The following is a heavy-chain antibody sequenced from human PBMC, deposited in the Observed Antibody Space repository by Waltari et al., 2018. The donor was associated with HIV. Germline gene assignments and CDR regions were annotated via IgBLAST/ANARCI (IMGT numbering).Heavy chain of an antibody. D-gene: IGHD6-19*01. CDR2: ISAYNGNT. CDR3: ARDSDSSGWYRWFDP. Sequence: QVQLVQSGAEVKKPGPSVKFSCNASGYTFTSYGISWVRTAPGQGLEWMGWISAYNGNTNYAQKLQGRVTMTTDTSTSTAYMELRSLRSDDTAVYYCARDSDSSGWYRWFDPWGQGTLVTVSS. V-gene: IGHV1-18*01. CDR1: GYTFTSYG. J-gene: IGHJ5*02.